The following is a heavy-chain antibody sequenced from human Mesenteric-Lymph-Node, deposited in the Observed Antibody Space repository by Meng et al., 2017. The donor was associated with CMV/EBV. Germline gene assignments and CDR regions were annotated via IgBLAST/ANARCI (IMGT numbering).Heavy chain of an antibody. CDR1: GYTFISSS. V-gene: IGHV5-51*01. D-gene: IGHD3-10*01. CDR2: TYPRDSDT. J-gene: IGHJ6*02. Sequence: GESLKISCKASGYTFISSSIGWVRQMPGKGLEWMGLTYPRDSDTIYSPSFQGQVTISVDKSISTAFLQWSSLKASDTAMYYCARGYYSSGGMDVWGQGTTVTVSS. CDR3: ARGYYSSGGMDV.